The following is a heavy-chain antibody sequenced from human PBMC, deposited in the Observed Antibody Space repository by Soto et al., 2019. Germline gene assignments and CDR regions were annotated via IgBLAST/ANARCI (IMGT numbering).Heavy chain of an antibody. CDR1: GFSFSSYA. J-gene: IGHJ6*02. Sequence: EVQLLESGGGLKQPGESLRLSCAASGFSFSSYAMSWVRQAPGKGLEWVSGIRDSGGNTYYADSVKGRFTISRDTSKNTVYLQMNSLRAEDTAVYYCAKSGGFSGYDWRGYYYYGMDVWGQGTTVTVSS. V-gene: IGHV3-23*01. CDR2: IRDSGGNT. D-gene: IGHD5-12*01. CDR3: AKSGGFSGYDWRGYYYYGMDV.